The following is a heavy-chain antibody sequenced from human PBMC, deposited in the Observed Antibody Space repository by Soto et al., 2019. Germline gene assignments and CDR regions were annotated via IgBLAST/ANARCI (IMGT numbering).Heavy chain of an antibody. CDR3: ARGGEQQLGTQYYYYGMDV. Sequence: QVQLQQWGAGLLKPSETLSLTCAVYGGSFSGYYWSWIRQPPGMGLEWIGEINHSGSTNYNPSLKRRVTLSVDPSKNQFSLKLSSVPAADTAVYYCARGGEQQLGTQYYYYGMDVWGQGTTVTVSS. V-gene: IGHV4-34*01. CDR1: GGSFSGYY. CDR2: INHSGST. J-gene: IGHJ6*02. D-gene: IGHD6-13*01.